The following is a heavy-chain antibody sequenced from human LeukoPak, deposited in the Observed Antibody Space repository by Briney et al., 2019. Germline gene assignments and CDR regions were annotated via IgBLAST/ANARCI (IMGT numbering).Heavy chain of an antibody. V-gene: IGHV1-18*01. J-gene: IGHJ4*02. CDR1: GYSFTIFG. CDR2: ISRHNGNT. Sequence: ASVTVSFTASGYSFTIFGITWVRQAPGQGLEWMGWISRHNGNTDYAQRFRGRVTLTIDTSTTTADMEVRDLIPDDTAVYYCARHYLGSGSEDYWGQGTLVSVSS. D-gene: IGHD3-10*01. CDR3: ARHYLGSGSEDY.